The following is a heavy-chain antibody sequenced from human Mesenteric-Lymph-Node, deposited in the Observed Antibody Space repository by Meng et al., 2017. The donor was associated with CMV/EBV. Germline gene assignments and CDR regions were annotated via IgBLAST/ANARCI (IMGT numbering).Heavy chain of an antibody. D-gene: IGHD6-19*01. J-gene: IGHJ4*02. CDR3: ARSRPTYSSGWSNYFDY. V-gene: IGHV4-31*02. CDR1: SFSSGGYY. Sequence: SFSSGGYYLSWIRQHPGKGLEWIGYIYYSGSTYYNPSLKSRVTISVDTSKNQFSLKLSSVTAADTAVYYCARSRPTYSSGWSNYFDYWGQGTLVTVSS. CDR2: IYYSGST.